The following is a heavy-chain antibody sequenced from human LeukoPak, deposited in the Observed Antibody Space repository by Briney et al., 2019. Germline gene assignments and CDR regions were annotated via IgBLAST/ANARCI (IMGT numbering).Heavy chain of an antibody. D-gene: IGHD3-16*02. CDR1: GFTFSSYW. J-gene: IGHJ6*03. V-gene: IGHV3-74*01. CDR3: AKARPLDYYYYYMDV. CDR2: INSDGSST. Sequence: GGSLRLSCAASGFTFSSYWMHWVRQAPGKGLVWVSRINSDGSSTSYADSVKGRFTISRDNSKNTLYLQMNSLRAEDAAVYYCAKARPLDYYYYYMDVWGKGTTVTVSS.